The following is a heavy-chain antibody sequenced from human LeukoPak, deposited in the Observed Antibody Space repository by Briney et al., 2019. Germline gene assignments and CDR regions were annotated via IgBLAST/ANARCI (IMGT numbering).Heavy chain of an antibody. CDR1: GFTFSTYW. CDR2: IDYDGINT. CDR3: AKFHGYRSTWSPLDY. V-gene: IGHV3-74*01. J-gene: IGHJ4*02. D-gene: IGHD6-13*01. Sequence: GGSLRLSCAASGFTFSTYWMHWVRQTPGKGLVWVSRIDYDGINTNYADSVKGRFTISRDNAKNTLYLQMNSLRPEDTAVYYCAKFHGYRSTWSPLDYWGQGTLVPVSS.